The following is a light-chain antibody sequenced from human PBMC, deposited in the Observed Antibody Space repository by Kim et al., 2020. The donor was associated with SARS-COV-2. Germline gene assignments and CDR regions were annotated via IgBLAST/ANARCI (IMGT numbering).Light chain of an antibody. CDR3: QSADSSGWV. CDR2: KDS. V-gene: IGLV3-25*03. J-gene: IGLJ3*02. Sequence: SYELTQPPSVSVSPGQTARITCSGDALPKQYAYWYQQKPGQAPVLVIYKDSERPSGIPERFSGSSSGTTVTLTISGVQAEDEADYYCQSADSSGWVFGGGTQLIVL. CDR1: ALPKQY.